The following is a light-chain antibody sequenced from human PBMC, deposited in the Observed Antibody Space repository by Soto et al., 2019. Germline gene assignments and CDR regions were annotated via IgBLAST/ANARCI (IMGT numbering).Light chain of an antibody. CDR1: QSISNH. Sequence: DIQMTQSPSSLSASVEDRVIITCRASQSISNHLNWYQQKPGKAPKLLIFAASSLQSGVPSRFSGSRSGPDFTLTISSLQPEDFAVYYCQQARRFPITFGQGTRLEIK. CDR3: QQARRFPIT. V-gene: IGKV1-39*01. CDR2: AAS. J-gene: IGKJ5*01.